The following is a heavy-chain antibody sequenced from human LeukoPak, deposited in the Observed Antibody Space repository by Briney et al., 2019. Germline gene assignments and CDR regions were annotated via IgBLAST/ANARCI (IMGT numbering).Heavy chain of an antibody. V-gene: IGHV3-30*18. CDR3: AKGEGGSSSWYDFYDYGMDV. D-gene: IGHD2-2*01. J-gene: IGHJ6*04. CDR1: GFTFNNFA. Sequence: PGTSPRLSCAASGFTFNNFAMHWVRQAPGKGLEWVAGISIDGAKTYSADSVKGRFTISRDNSKKTLYLKMNTVRAEDTAVYYCAKGEGGSSSWYDFYDYGMDVWGKGTTVTV. CDR2: ISIDGAKT.